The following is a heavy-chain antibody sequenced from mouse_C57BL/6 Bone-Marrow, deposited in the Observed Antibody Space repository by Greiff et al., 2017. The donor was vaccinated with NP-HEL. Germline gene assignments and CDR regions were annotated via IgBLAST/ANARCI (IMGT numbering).Heavy chain of an antibody. V-gene: IGHV1-82*01. Sequence: QVQLKQSGPELVKPGASVKISCKASGYAFSSSWMNWVKQRPGKGLEWIGRIYPGDGDTNYNGKFKGKATLTADKSYSTAYMQLSSLASEDSAVYFCARGLMLRRKDAMDYWGQGTSVTVSS. CDR1: GYAFSSSW. CDR2: IYPGDGDT. CDR3: ARGLMLRRKDAMDY. J-gene: IGHJ4*01. D-gene: IGHD3-2*02.